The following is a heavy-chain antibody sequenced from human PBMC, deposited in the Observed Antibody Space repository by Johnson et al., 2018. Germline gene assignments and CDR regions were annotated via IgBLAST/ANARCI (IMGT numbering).Heavy chain of an antibody. V-gene: IGHV3-30*18. J-gene: IGHJ6*02. CDR2: ISYDGSNK. D-gene: IGHD3-3*01. CDR1: GFTFSSYG. Sequence: QVQLVESGGGVVQPGRSLRLSCAASGFTFSSYGMHWVRQAPGKGLEWVAVISYDGSNKYYADSVKGRFTISRDNSKKTLYLQMNSLGAEDTAVYYCAKAGPYYDFWSGYYTFYYYYGMDVWGQGTTVTVSS. CDR3: AKAGPYYDFWSGYYTFYYYYGMDV.